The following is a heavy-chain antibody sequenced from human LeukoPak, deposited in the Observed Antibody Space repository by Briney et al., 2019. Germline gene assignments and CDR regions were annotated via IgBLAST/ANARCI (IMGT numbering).Heavy chain of an antibody. D-gene: IGHD6-19*01. CDR2: INTAGNST. V-gene: IGHV3-74*01. J-gene: IGHJ5*02. CDR3: ARAQAVTGTGGFDP. CDR1: GFTFSNYW. Sequence: GGSLRLSCAASGFTFSNYWMHWARQAPGKGLVWVSRINTAGNSTSYADSVKGRFTISRDNAKNTLYLQMKSLRDEDTAVYYCARAQAVTGTGGFDPWGQGTLVTVSS.